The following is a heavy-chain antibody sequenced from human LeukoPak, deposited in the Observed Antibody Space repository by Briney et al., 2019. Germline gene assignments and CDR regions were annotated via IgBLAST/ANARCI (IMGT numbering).Heavy chain of an antibody. CDR3: ARGPSGQQQLNWYFDL. J-gene: IGHJ2*01. D-gene: IGHD6-13*01. Sequence: SVKVSCKASGGTFSSYATSWVRQAPGQGLEWMGRIIPILGIANYAQKFQGRVTITADKSTSTAYMELSSLRSEDTAVYYCARGPSGQQQLNWYFDLWGRGTLVTVSS. V-gene: IGHV1-69*04. CDR1: GGTFSSYA. CDR2: IIPILGIA.